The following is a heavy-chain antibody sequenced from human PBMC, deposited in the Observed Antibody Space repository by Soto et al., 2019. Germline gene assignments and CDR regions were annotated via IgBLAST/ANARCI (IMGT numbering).Heavy chain of an antibody. CDR3: ARSVDIVATDGRDV. CDR2: IIPIFGTA. J-gene: IGHJ6*04. Sequence: SVKVSCMASGGTFSSYAISWVRQAPGQGLEWMGGIIPIFGTANYAQKFQGRVTITADESTSTAYMELSSLRSEDTAVYYCARSVDIVATDGRDVGGKGTTVTVPS. V-gene: IGHV1-69*13. CDR1: GGTFSSYA. D-gene: IGHD5-12*01.